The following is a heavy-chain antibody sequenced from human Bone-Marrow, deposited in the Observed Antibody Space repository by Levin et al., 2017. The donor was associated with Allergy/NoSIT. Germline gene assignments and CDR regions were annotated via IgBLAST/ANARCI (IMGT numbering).Heavy chain of an antibody. D-gene: IGHD5-18*01. CDR3: AGDLRLTAMAQKPFDY. Sequence: ASVKVSCKASGYTFTSYGISWVRQAPGQGLEWMGWISAYNGNTNYAQKLQGRVTMTTDTSTSTAYMELRSLRSDDTAVYYCAGDLRLTAMAQKPFDYWGQGTLVTVSS. V-gene: IGHV1-18*01. J-gene: IGHJ4*02. CDR1: GYTFTSYG. CDR2: ISAYNGNT.